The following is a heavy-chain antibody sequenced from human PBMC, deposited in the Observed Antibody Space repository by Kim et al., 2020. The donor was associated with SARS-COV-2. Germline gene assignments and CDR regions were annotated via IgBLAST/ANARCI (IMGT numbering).Heavy chain of an antibody. V-gene: IGHV4-34*01. CDR1: GGSFSGYY. D-gene: IGHD3-22*01. Sequence: SETLSLTCAVYGGSFSGYYWSWIRQPPGKVLEWIGEINHSGSTNYNPSLKSRVTISVDTSKNQFSLKLSSVTAADTAVYYCADGGAYDRGYWGQGTLVTVSS. J-gene: IGHJ4*02. CDR2: INHSGST. CDR3: ADGGAYDRGY.